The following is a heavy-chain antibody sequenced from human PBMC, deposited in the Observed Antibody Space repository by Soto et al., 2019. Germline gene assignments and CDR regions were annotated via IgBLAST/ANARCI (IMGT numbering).Heavy chain of an antibody. J-gene: IGHJ5*02. Sequence: GVSVKVSCKASGGTFSSYAISWVRQAPGQGLEWMGGIIPIFGTANYAQKFQGRVTITADESTSTAYMELSSLRSEDTAVYYCARPTRYYYDSSGQSAWFDPWGQGTLVTVS. D-gene: IGHD3-22*01. V-gene: IGHV1-69*13. CDR1: GGTFSSYA. CDR3: ARPTRYYYDSSGQSAWFDP. CDR2: IIPIFGTA.